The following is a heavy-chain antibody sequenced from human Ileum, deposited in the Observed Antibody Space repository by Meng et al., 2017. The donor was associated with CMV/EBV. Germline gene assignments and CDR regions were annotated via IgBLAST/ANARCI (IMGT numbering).Heavy chain of an antibody. Sequence: CNALGYSFTADFIFWVRQAPGQGLEWMGWINSNSGATNYAQNFQGSVTMTRDTSISTVYMDLNSLTSDDTAIYYCVPYRTSSYWFGPWGQGTLVTVSS. J-gene: IGHJ5*02. V-gene: IGHV1-2*02. CDR1: GYSFTADF. CDR2: INSNSGAT. CDR3: VPYRTSSYWFGP. D-gene: IGHD3-16*01.